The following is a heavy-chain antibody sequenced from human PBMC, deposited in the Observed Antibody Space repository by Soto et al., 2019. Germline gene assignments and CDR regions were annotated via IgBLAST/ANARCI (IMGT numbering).Heavy chain of an antibody. V-gene: IGHV1-18*04. J-gene: IGHJ4*02. D-gene: IGHD1-26*01. Sequence: ASVKVSCKASGYTFTSYGIVWVRQAPGQGLEWMGWISPYNGETRYAEKFQDRVTLTTDTSTKTAYMDLRSLRSDDTAVYYCARDGESGSYYGMFDYWGQGTLVTVSS. CDR3: ARDGESGSYYGMFDY. CDR2: ISPYNGET. CDR1: GYTFTSYG.